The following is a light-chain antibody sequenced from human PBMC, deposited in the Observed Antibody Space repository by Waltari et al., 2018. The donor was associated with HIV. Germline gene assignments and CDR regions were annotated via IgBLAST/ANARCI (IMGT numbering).Light chain of an antibody. J-gene: IGLJ1*01. CDR2: RNN. CDR1: SSNIGSYY. CDR3: AAWGDSLSRYV. Sequence: QSVLTQPPSASGTPGQRVTISCSGSSSNIGSYYVYWYQQLPGTAPKLLMYRNNQRPSGVTDRFAGSKSGTSASLAISGLRSEDEADYYCAAWGDSLSRYVFGPGTKVTVL. V-gene: IGLV1-47*01.